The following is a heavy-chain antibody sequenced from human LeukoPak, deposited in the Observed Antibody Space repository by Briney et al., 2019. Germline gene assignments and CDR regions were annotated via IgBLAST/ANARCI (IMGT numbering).Heavy chain of an antibody. CDR1: GYTFTSYG. J-gene: IGHJ4*02. V-gene: IGHV1-18*01. CDR3: ARDRPLSTVVREFDY. CDR2: ISAYNGNT. D-gene: IGHD4-23*01. Sequence: ASVKVSCKASGYTFTSYGISWVRQAPGQGLEWMGWISAYNGNTNYAQELQGRVTMTTDTSTSTAYMELRSLRSDDTAVYYCARDRPLSTVVREFDYWGQGTLVTVSS.